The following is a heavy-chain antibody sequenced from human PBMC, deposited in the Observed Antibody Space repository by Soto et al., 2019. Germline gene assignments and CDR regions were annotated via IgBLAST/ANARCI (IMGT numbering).Heavy chain of an antibody. D-gene: IGHD2-2*01. CDR1: GGSISSGGYY. V-gene: IGHV4-31*03. Sequence: TLSLTCTVSGGSISSGGYYWSWIRQHPGKGLEWIGYIYYSGSTYYNPSLKSRVTISVDTSKNQFSLKLSSVTAADTAVYYCARIPILDILVVPSASSPSFMDVWGKGTTVTVSA. J-gene: IGHJ6*04. CDR3: ARIPILDILVVPSASSPSFMDV. CDR2: IYYSGST.